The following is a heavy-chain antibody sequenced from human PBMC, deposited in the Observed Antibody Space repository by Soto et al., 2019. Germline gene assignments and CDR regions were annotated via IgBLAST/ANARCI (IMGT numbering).Heavy chain of an antibody. CDR2: IYWDDDK. CDR1: GFSLSTSGVG. V-gene: IGHV2-5*02. J-gene: IGHJ1*01. CDR3: AHLKWNNGQAEYFQY. Sequence: QITLKESGPTLVKPTQTLTLTCTFSGFSLSTSGVGVAWIRQPPGKALEWLGVIYWDDDKRDSPPLKTRLAITKDTSKNQVVLTMTDMDPVDTATYYCAHLKWNNGQAEYFQYWGQGTLVTVSS. D-gene: IGHD1-1*01.